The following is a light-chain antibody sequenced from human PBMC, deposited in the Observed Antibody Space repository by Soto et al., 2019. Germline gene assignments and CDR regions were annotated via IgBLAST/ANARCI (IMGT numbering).Light chain of an antibody. CDR3: QQYGSSPPT. CDR2: EAS. Sequence: EIVLTQSPGTLSLSPGERATLSCRASQRVSSSYVAWYQQKPGQAPRLLIYEASIRAIVIPDRFSGSGSGTEFTLPISRMEPEYFAVYHCQQYGSSPPTFGQGSKEEIK. CDR1: QRVSSSY. V-gene: IGKV3-20*01. J-gene: IGKJ1*01.